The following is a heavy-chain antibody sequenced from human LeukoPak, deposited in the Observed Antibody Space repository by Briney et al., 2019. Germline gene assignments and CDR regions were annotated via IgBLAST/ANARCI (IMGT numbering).Heavy chain of an antibody. CDR1: GYTFNEVS. CDR2: FDPEKGKT. Sequence: ASVKVSCKVSGYTFNEVSMHWVRQAPGKGLEWMGGFDPEKGKTIYAQKFQGRVNMTEDTSTDTAYMELSSLTSEDTAVYYCATLVYYYMDVWGKGTTVTVSS. CDR3: ATLVYYYMDV. J-gene: IGHJ6*03. V-gene: IGHV1-24*01.